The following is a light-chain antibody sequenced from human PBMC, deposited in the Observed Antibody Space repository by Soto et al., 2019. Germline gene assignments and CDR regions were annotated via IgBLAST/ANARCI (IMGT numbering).Light chain of an antibody. J-gene: IGKJ5*01. V-gene: IGKV3-11*01. CDR3: QQRSNWPSIT. CDR2: DAS. CDR1: QGVSSY. Sequence: IVMTQSPATLSVSPWERATLSCRASQGVSSYLAWYQQRPGQAPRLLIYDASSRATGIPARFSGSGSGTDFTLTISSLEPEDLGVYYCQQRSNWPSITFGQGTRLEIK.